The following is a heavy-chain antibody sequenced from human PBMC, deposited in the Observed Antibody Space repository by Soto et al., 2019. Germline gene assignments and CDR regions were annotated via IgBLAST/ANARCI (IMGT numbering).Heavy chain of an antibody. J-gene: IGHJ5*02. CDR3: ARGPLYYDFWSGYYTGWFDP. CDR2: IYYLGNT. Sequence: SETLSLTCTVSGGSISSGSSYWGWIRQPPGKGLEWIGSIYYLGNTYYNPSLGGRVSISVDTSKNQFSLKLSSVTAADTAVYYCARGPLYYDFWSGYYTGWFDPWGQGTLVTVSS. D-gene: IGHD3-3*01. CDR1: GGSISSGSSY. V-gene: IGHV4-39*07.